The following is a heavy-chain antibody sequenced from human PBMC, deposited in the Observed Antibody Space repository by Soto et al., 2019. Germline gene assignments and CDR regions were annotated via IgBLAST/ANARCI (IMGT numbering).Heavy chain of an antibody. V-gene: IGHV4-61*01. CDR3: ARDQYDFRSGPYYYAMEV. CDR2: IYYTGST. D-gene: IGHD3-3*01. J-gene: IGHJ6*02. Sequence: SETLSLTCTVSGGSVSSESHYWSWIRQTPGKGLEWIGYIYYTGSTNYNPSLKGRVTMSVDTSRDQVFLRLRSVNVADTAVDYCARDQYDFRSGPYYYAMEVWGQGTKVTVSS. CDR1: GGSVSSESHY.